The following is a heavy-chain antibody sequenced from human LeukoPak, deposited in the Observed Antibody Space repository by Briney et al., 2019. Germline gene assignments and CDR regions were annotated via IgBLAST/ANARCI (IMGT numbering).Heavy chain of an antibody. CDR3: AKSGGSCGLDP. J-gene: IGHJ5*02. V-gene: IGHV3-30*18. Sequence: GGSLRPSCAASGFTFSSYGMHWVRQAPGKGLEWVAVISYDGSNKYYADSVKGRFTISRDNSKNTLYLQMNSLRAEDTAVYYCAKSGGSCGLDPWGQGTLVTVSS. D-gene: IGHD2-15*01. CDR1: GFTFSSYG. CDR2: ISYDGSNK.